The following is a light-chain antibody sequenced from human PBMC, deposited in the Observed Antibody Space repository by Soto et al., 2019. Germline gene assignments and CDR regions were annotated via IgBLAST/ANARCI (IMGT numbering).Light chain of an antibody. V-gene: IGLV1-40*01. CDR2: DNS. Sequence: QSVLTQPPSVSGAPGQRVTISCTGSSSNIGAGYDVHWYQQLPGTAPKLLIYDNSNRPSGVPDRFSGSKSVTSASLAITGLQAEDEADYYCQSYDSSLSGYYVFGTGTKLTVL. CDR3: QSYDSSLSGYYV. CDR1: SSNIGAGYD. J-gene: IGLJ1*01.